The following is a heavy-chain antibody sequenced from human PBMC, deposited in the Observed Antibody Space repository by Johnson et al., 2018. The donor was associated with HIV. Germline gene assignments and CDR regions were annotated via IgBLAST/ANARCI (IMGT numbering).Heavy chain of an antibody. CDR2: ISSSGNTI. V-gene: IGHV3-11*04. D-gene: IGHD2-15*01. Sequence: QVQLVESGGGLVKPGGSLRLSCAASGFTFSDYYMSWIRQAPGKGLDCVSYISSSGNTIYYADSVKGRFTISRDNAKNSLYLQMNSLRVEDTAVYYCARDWGGYCSGGSCYGDAFDIWGQGTMVTVSS. CDR3: ARDWGGYCSGGSCYGDAFDI. J-gene: IGHJ3*02. CDR1: GFTFSDYY.